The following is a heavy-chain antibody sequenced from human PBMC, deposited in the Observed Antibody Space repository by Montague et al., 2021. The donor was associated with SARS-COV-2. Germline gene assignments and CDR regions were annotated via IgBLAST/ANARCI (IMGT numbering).Heavy chain of an antibody. Sequence: SVKVSCKASGYIFTGSYIRWVRQAPGHGLEWMGWINPKTGDTNYGQKFQGRVAMTGDTSMNTAYMELRNLRSDDTAVYFCARGALTSYSAYARPAFYWGQGTLVTVSS. J-gene: IGHJ4*02. CDR1: GYIFTGSY. D-gene: IGHD5-12*01. CDR3: ARGALTSYSAYARPAFY. V-gene: IGHV1-2*02. CDR2: INPKTGDT.